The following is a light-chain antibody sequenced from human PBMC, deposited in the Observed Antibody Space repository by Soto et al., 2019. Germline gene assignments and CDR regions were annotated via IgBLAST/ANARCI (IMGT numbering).Light chain of an antibody. CDR1: QSVSRH. Sequence: EIVLTQSPATLSLSPGERATLSCRASQSVSRHLAWYQQKPGQAPRLLIYQTSIRAAGIPARFSASGTGTDFTLTISDVQPEDFAVYYCQQRKNWQVTFGQGTRLEIK. J-gene: IGKJ5*01. CDR2: QTS. CDR3: QQRKNWQVT. V-gene: IGKV3-11*01.